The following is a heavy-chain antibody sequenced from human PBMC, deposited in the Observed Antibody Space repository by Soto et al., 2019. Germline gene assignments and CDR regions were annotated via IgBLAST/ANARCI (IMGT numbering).Heavy chain of an antibody. D-gene: IGHD6-19*01. CDR3: VRFGSRWKY. CDR1: GDSVSSNSSG. Sequence: SQTLSLNCAISGDSVSSNSSGWHWIRQSPSRDIEWLGRTYYRSKWYYEYAVSVKGRINVNPDTSKNQVSLQLISVTPEGAARYYCVRFGSRWKYWGQGAQVSVTS. V-gene: IGHV6-1*01. J-gene: IGHJ4*02. CDR2: TYYRSKWYY.